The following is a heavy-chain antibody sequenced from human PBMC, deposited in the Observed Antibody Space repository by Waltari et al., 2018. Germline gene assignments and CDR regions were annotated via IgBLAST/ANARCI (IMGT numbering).Heavy chain of an antibody. CDR1: GGSISSYY. CDR2: IYYSGST. V-gene: IGHV4-59*01. Sequence: QVQLQESGPGLVKPSETLSLTCTVSGGSISSYYWSWIRQPPGKGLEWIGYIYYSGSTNYNPSLKSRVTISVDTSKNQFSLKLSSVTAADTAVYYCARDVGGRGFDYWGQGTLVTVSS. CDR3: ARDVGGRGFDY. J-gene: IGHJ4*02. D-gene: IGHD1-26*01.